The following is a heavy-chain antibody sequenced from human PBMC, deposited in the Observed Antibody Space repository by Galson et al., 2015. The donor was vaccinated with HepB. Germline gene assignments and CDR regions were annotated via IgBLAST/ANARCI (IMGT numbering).Heavy chain of an antibody. V-gene: IGHV3-21*01. D-gene: IGHD2-2*01. J-gene: IGHJ6*02. CDR3: ARDEVPAAMYYYYYYGMDV. Sequence: SLRLSCAASGFTFSSYSMNWVRQAPGKGLEWVSSISSSSSYIYYADSVKGRFTISRDNAKNSLYLQMNSLRVEDTAVYYCARDEVPAAMYYYYYYGMDVWGQGTTVTVSS. CDR2: ISSSSSYI. CDR1: GFTFSSYS.